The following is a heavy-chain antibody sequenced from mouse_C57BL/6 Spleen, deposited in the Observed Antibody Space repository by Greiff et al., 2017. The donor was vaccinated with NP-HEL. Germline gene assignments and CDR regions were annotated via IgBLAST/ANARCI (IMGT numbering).Heavy chain of an antibody. D-gene: IGHD1-1*01. CDR3: PHYYGSSYGYFDV. V-gene: IGHV1-15*01. CDR1: GYTFTDYE. J-gene: IGHJ1*03. Sequence: QVQLQQSGAELVRPGASVTLSCKASGYTFTDYEMHWVKQTPVHGLEWIGAIDPETGGTAYNQKFKGKAILTADKSSSTAYMELRSLTSEDSAGYYCPHYYGSSYGYFDVWGTGTTVTVSS. CDR2: IDPETGGT.